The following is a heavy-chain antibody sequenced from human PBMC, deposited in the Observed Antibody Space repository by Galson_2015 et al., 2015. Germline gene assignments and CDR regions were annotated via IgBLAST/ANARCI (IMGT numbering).Heavy chain of an antibody. V-gene: IGHV3-33*01. CDR2: IWYDGSNK. CDR1: GFTFSSYG. Sequence: SLRLSCAASGFTFSSYGMHWVRQAPGKGLEWVAVIWYDGSNKYYADSVKGRFTISRDNSKNTLYLQMNSLRAEDTAVYYCARVQGYCSGGSCYYYYGMDVWGQGTTVTVSS. J-gene: IGHJ6*02. D-gene: IGHD2-15*01. CDR3: ARVQGYCSGGSCYYYYGMDV.